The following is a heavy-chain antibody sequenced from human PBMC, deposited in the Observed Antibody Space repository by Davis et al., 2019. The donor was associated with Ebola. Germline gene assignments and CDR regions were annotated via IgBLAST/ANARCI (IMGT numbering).Heavy chain of an antibody. J-gene: IGHJ5*02. V-gene: IGHV1-46*01. CDR1: GGTFSSYA. CDR3: ARGKTVAGTRGLSWFDP. CDR2: INPSGGST. Sequence: ASVKVSCKASGGTFSSYAISWVRQAPGQGLEWMGIINPSGGSTSYAQKFQGRVTITRDTSASTAYMELTSLRSEDTAVFFCARGKTVAGTRGLSWFDPWGPGTLVTVSS. D-gene: IGHD6-19*01.